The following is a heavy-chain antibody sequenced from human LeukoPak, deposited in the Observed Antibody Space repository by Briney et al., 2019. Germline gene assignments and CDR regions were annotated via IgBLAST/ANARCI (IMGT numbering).Heavy chain of an antibody. CDR2: INHSGST. CDR3: ASPERDCSSTSCYFHYYGMDV. CDR1: GGSISSYY. J-gene: IGHJ6*02. V-gene: IGHV4-34*01. Sequence: SETLSLTCTVSGGSISSYYWSWIRQPPGKGLEWIGEINHSGSTNYNPSLKSRVTISVDTSKNQFSLKLSSVTAADTAVYYCASPERDCSSTSCYFHYYGMDVWGQGTTVTVSS. D-gene: IGHD2-2*01.